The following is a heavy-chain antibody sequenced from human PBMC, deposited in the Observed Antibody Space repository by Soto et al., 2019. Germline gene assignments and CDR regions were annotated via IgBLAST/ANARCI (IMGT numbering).Heavy chain of an antibody. V-gene: IGHV3-74*01. Sequence: EVQLVESGGGLVQPGGSLRLSCAASGFSFSSYWMHWVRQAPGKGLVWVSRISSDGSSTNYADSVKGRFTISKDNAKNTLYLQMDSLRAEDTAVYYCARCWYYYDSISYYSADGFDIWGQGTMVTVSS. CDR2: ISSDGSST. CDR3: ARCWYYYDSISYYSADGFDI. CDR1: GFSFSSYW. J-gene: IGHJ3*02. D-gene: IGHD3-22*01.